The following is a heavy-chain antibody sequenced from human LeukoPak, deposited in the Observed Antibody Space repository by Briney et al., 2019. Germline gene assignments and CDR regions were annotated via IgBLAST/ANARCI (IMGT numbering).Heavy chain of an antibody. Sequence: SETLSLTCTVSGGSINNYYWSWIRQPAGKGLEWIGRIYTRGSTNYNPSLKSRVTMSVDTSKNQFSLKLSSVTAADTAVYYCAQGRYCRADICSGGDAFDIWGQGTMVCVSS. CDR2: IYTRGST. J-gene: IGHJ3*02. CDR1: GGSINNYY. V-gene: IGHV4-4*07. CDR3: AQGRYCRADICSGGDAFDI. D-gene: IGHD2-21*02.